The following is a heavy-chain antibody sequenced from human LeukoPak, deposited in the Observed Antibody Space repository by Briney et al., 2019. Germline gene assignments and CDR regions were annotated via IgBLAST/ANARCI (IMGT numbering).Heavy chain of an antibody. D-gene: IGHD4-17*01. Sequence: GESLKISCKGSGYSFTSYWIGWVRQMPGKGLEWMGIIYPGDSDTTYSPSFQGQVTISVDKSISTAYLQWSSLKASDTAMYYCARGHEYGDYAVDYWGQGTLVTVSS. CDR3: ARGHEYGDYAVDY. CDR1: GYSFTSYW. J-gene: IGHJ4*02. V-gene: IGHV5-51*01. CDR2: IYPGDSDT.